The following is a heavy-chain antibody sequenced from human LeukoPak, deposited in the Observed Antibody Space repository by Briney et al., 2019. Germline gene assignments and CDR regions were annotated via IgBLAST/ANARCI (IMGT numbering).Heavy chain of an antibody. CDR1: GFMFRSYG. CDR2: ISSSSSYI. CDR3: ARVFVAMRGAFDI. D-gene: IGHD2-21*01. Sequence: PGGTLRLSCAASGFMFRSYGMNWVRQAPGKGLEWVSSISSSSSYIYYADSVKGRFTISRDNAKNSLYLQMNSLRAEDTAVYYCARVFVAMRGAFDIWGQGTMVTVSS. V-gene: IGHV3-21*01. J-gene: IGHJ3*02.